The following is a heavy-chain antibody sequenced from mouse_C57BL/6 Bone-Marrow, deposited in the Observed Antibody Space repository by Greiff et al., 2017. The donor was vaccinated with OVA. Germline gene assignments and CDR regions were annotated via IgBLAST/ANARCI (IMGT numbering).Heavy chain of an antibody. CDR1: GYSITSCYF. CDR3: ARDLWFAY. Sequence: VQLKESGPGLVKPSQSLSLTCSVSGYSITSCYFWNLIRQLPGNNPEWMGFISYDGSNNYNPSLKNRISITRDTSKNQFFLKLNSVTTEDTATYYCARDLWFAYWGQGTLVTVSA. CDR2: ISYDGSN. J-gene: IGHJ3*01. V-gene: IGHV3-6*01.